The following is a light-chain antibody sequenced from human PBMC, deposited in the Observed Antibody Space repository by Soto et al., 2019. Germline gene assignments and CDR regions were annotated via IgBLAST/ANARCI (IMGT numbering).Light chain of an antibody. CDR2: WAS. CDR1: RSVLYKSNNKNH. CDR3: HQYDSSST. V-gene: IGKV4-1*01. Sequence: DIVMTQSPDSRVVSLVESATVNFKCIRSVLYKSNNKNHLAWYQQKPGQPPQLIIYWASTRESGVPERFSGSGSGTEFTLTISSLQPDDFGTYYCHQYDSSSTFGQGTKVDIK. J-gene: IGKJ1*01.